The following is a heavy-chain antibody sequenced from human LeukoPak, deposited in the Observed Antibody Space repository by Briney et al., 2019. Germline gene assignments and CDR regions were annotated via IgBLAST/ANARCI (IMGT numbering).Heavy chain of an antibody. V-gene: IGHV4-34*01. D-gene: IGHD3-9*01. Sequence: SETLSPTCAVYGGSFSGYYWSWIRQPPGKGLEWIGEINHSGSTNYNPSLKSRVTISVDTSKNQFSLKLSSVTAADTAVYYCARDDIFPNWFDPWGQGTLVTVSS. J-gene: IGHJ5*02. CDR3: ARDDIFPNWFDP. CDR2: INHSGST. CDR1: GGSFSGYY.